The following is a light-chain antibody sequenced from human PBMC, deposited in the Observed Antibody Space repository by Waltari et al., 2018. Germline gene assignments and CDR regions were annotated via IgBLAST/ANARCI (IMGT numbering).Light chain of an antibody. Sequence: QSVLTQPPSASGTPGHTVTISCSGSSSNIGTNYVFWYQKLPGAAPQLLTFRTGRRPARVPDRFSGSKSGNSATLAISGLRSEDEADYYCAGWDDRQSGPYWVFGGGTKLTVL. J-gene: IGLJ3*02. V-gene: IGLV1-47*01. CDR3: AGWDDRQSGPYWV. CDR1: SSNIGTNY. CDR2: RTG.